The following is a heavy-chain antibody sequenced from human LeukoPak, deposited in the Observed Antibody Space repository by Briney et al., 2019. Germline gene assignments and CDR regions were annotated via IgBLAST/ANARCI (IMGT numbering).Heavy chain of an antibody. CDR3: ARVPAGVIGMKDAFDI. Sequence: GGSLRPSCAASGFTFSSYSMNWVRQAPGKGLEWVSSISGSSNYIYYADSVKGRFTISRHNAKNSLYMQMNSLRAEDTAVYYCARVPAGVIGMKDAFDIWGQGTMVTVSS. CDR2: ISGSSNYI. J-gene: IGHJ3*02. V-gene: IGHV3-21*01. D-gene: IGHD3-16*02. CDR1: GFTFSSYS.